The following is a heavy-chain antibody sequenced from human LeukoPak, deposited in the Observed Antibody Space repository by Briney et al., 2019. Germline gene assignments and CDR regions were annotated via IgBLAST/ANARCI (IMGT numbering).Heavy chain of an antibody. V-gene: IGHV3-30*18. CDR3: AKDSELGIDY. CDR1: GFTVSGNY. Sequence: GGSLRLSCAASGFTVSGNYMSWVRQAPGKGLEWVAVISYDGSNKYYADSVKGRFTISRDNSKNTLYLQMNSLRAEDTAVYYCAKDSELGIDYWGQGTLVTVSS. D-gene: IGHD1-14*01. CDR2: ISYDGSNK. J-gene: IGHJ4*02.